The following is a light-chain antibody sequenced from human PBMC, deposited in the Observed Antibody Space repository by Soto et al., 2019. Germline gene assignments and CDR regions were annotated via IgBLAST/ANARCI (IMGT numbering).Light chain of an antibody. Sequence: DIQMTQSPSTLSASVGDRVTITCRASQSISSWLAWYQQKPGKAPKLLIYDAFSLESGVPSRFSGSGSGTEFTLTISSLQPDDFATYYCQQYNSYPDPFGQGTRWRL. J-gene: IGKJ5*01. CDR3: QQYNSYPDP. CDR1: QSISSW. CDR2: DAF. V-gene: IGKV1-5*01.